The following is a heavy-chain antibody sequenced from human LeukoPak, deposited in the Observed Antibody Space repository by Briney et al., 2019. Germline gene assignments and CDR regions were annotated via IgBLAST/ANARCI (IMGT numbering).Heavy chain of an antibody. J-gene: IGHJ5*02. CDR2: IYYSGYT. Sequence: PSETLSLTCTVSGGSISSSLYSWDWLRQPPGKGLEWIANIYYSGYTNYNPSLKSRVTISVDTSMNQFSLNLNPVTAADTAIYYCARRKSATPNWFDPWGQGTLVTVSS. CDR3: ARRKSATPNWFDP. D-gene: IGHD3-3*01. V-gene: IGHV4-39*01. CDR1: GGSISSSLYS.